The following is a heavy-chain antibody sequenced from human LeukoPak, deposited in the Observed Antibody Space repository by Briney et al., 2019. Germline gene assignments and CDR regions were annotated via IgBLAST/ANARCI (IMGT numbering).Heavy chain of an antibody. V-gene: IGHV1-69*04. CDR3: ARGRHSGSYYVDDY. D-gene: IGHD1-26*01. CDR2: IIPILGIA. CDR1: GGTFSSYA. J-gene: IGHJ4*02. Sequence: GASVKVSCKASGGTFSSYAISWVRQAPGQGLEWMGRIIPILGIANYAQKFQGRVTITADKSTSTAYMELSSLRSEDTAVYYCARGRHSGSYYVDDYWGQGTLVTVSS.